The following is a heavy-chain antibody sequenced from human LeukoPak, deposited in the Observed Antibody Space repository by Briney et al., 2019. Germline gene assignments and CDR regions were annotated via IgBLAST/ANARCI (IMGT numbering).Heavy chain of an antibody. CDR3: ASSRGSEFHRQFFDF. J-gene: IGHJ4*02. V-gene: IGHV1-2*02. D-gene: IGHD3-10*01. CDR1: GYTSTGYY. Sequence: ASVKVSCKASGYTSTGYYIQWVRQAPGQGREGMGWINPNSGGTTFAQIFQGRVTMTWDTSITTAYMELSRLRSDDSAVYYCASSRGSEFHRQFFDFWGQGTLVTVSS. CDR2: INPNSGGT.